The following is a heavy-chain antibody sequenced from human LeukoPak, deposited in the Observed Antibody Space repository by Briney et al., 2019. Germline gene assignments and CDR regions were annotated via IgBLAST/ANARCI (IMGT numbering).Heavy chain of an antibody. Sequence: GGSLRLSCTASGFTVSSNYMSWVRQAPGKGLEWVSVIYSGGSTYYADSVKGRFTISRDNSKNTLYLQMNSLRAEDTAVYYCARERDSSGYCLRYWGQGTLVTVSS. CDR1: GFTVSSNY. CDR2: IYSGGST. D-gene: IGHD3-22*01. V-gene: IGHV3-53*01. J-gene: IGHJ4*02. CDR3: ARERDSSGYCLRY.